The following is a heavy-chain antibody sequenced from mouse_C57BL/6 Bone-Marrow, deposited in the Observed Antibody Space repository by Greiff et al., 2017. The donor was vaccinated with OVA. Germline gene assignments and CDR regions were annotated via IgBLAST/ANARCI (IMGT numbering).Heavy chain of an antibody. V-gene: IGHV14-4*01. CDR3: TRGLRYPWYFDV. J-gene: IGHJ1*03. CDR1: GFNIKDDY. CDR2: IDPENGDT. D-gene: IGHD1-1*01. Sequence: VQLKQSGAELVRPGASVKLSCTASGFNIKDDYMHWVKQRPEQGLEWIGWIDPENGDTEYASKFQGKATITADTSSNTAYLQLSSLTSEDTAVYYCTRGLRYPWYFDVWGTGTTVTVSS.